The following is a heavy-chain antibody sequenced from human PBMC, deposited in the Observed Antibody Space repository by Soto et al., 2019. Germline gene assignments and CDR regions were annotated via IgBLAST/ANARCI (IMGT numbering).Heavy chain of an antibody. Sequence: QVQFVQSGAEVKKPGASVKVSCKASGYTFTSFAIHWVRQAPGQRLEWMGWINAGNGNTKYSQKFQGRVTITRDTSANTAYMELHSLRSEDTAVYYCARESLWFGELLSYFDYWGQGTLVTVSS. CDR3: ARESLWFGELLSYFDY. CDR1: GYTFTSFA. D-gene: IGHD3-10*01. J-gene: IGHJ4*02. V-gene: IGHV1-3*01. CDR2: INAGNGNT.